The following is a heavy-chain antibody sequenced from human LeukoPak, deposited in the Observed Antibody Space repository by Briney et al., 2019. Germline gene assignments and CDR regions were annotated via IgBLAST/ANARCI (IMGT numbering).Heavy chain of an antibody. D-gene: IGHD3-22*01. CDR1: GYRFTSYW. CDR3: ARQGAYYYDSSGYYYWFDP. V-gene: IGHV5-51*01. J-gene: IGHJ5*02. CDR2: IYPGDSDT. Sequence: GESLKISCKGSGYRFTSYWIGWVRQMPGKGLEWMGIIYPGDSDTRYSPSFQGQVTISADKSISTAYLQWSSLKASDTAMYYCARQGAYYYDSSGYYYWFDPWGQGTLVTVSS.